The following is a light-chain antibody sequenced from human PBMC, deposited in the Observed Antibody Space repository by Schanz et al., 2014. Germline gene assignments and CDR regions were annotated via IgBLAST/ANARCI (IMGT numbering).Light chain of an antibody. Sequence: DIVMTQSPDSLAVSLGERATINCKSSQSVLYSSNNKNYLAWYQQKPGQPPKLLIYWASTRESGVPDRFSGSGSGTDFTLTISSLQADDVAVYYCQHYYTTRGAFGQGTKVEIK. J-gene: IGKJ1*01. V-gene: IGKV4-1*01. CDR3: QHYYTTRGA. CDR1: QSVLYSSNNKNY. CDR2: WAS.